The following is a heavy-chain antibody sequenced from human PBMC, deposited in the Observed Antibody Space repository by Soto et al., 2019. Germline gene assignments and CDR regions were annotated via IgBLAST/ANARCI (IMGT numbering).Heavy chain of an antibody. Sequence: EVQLVESGGGLVKPGGSLRLSCAVSGFTFNTYSMNWVRQAPGKGLEWVSSIDSSGGYVYYADSVKGRFTVSRDNAKNSLYLQMNNLRAEDTAVYYCASGESSAYMSWGQGTMVTVSS. J-gene: IGHJ3*01. CDR1: GFTFNTYS. CDR3: ASGESSAYMS. CDR2: IDSSGGYV. V-gene: IGHV3-21*01. D-gene: IGHD3-22*01.